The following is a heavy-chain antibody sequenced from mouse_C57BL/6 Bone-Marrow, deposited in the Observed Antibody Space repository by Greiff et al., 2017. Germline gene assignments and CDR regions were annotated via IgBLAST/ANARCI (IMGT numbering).Heavy chain of an antibody. V-gene: IGHV5-16*01. J-gene: IGHJ4*01. CDR2: INYDGSST. D-gene: IGHD2-3*01. CDR3: ARGNDGYYAMDY. CDR1: GFTFSDYY. Sequence: DVKLVESEGGLVQPGSSMKLSCTASGFTFSDYYMAWVRQVPEKGLEWVANINYDGSSTYYLDSLKSRFIISRANAKNILYLQMSSLKSEDTATYYCARGNDGYYAMDYWGQGPSVTVSS.